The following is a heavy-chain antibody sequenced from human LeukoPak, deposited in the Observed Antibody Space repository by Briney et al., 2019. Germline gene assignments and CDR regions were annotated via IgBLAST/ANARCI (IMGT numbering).Heavy chain of an antibody. Sequence: TSETLSLTCTVSGGSISSYYWSWIRQPPGKGLEWIGYIYYSGSTNYNPSLKSRVTISVDTSKNQFSLKLSSVTAADTAVYYCASTYRTYYYDSSGYGWFDPWGQGTLVTVSS. CDR2: IYYSGST. J-gene: IGHJ5*02. V-gene: IGHV4-59*01. CDR1: GGSISSYY. D-gene: IGHD3-22*01. CDR3: ASTYRTYYYDSSGYGWFDP.